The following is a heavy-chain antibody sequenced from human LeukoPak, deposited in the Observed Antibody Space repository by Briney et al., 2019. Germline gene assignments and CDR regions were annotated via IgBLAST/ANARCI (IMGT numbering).Heavy chain of an antibody. CDR3: ASSLGFAFLYY. J-gene: IGHJ4*02. CDR1: GYTFTSYD. V-gene: IGHV1-8*01. CDR2: MNPNSGNT. D-gene: IGHD2/OR15-2a*01. Sequence: GASVKVSCKASGYTFTSYDINWVRQATGQGLEWMGWMNPNSGNTSYAQKFQGRVTMTRNTSISTAYMELSSLRSEDTAVYYCASSLGFAFLYYWGQGTLVTVSS.